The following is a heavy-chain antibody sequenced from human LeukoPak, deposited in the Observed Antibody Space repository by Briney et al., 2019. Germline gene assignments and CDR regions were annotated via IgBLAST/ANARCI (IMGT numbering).Heavy chain of an antibody. D-gene: IGHD3-3*01. Sequence: GGSLRLSCAASGFIFSDYYMSWIRQAPGKGLEWVSAISGSGGSTYYADSVKGRFTISRDNSKNTLYLQMNSLRAEDTAVYYCAKSSSSYYDFWSGKIDYWGQGTLVTVSS. CDR3: AKSSSSYYDFWSGKIDY. V-gene: IGHV3-23*01. J-gene: IGHJ4*02. CDR1: GFIFSDYY. CDR2: ISGSGGST.